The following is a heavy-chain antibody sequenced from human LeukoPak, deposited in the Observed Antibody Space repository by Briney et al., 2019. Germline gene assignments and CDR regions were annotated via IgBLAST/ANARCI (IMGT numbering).Heavy chain of an antibody. Sequence: GGSLRLSCAASGFTFSSYGMSWVRQAPGKGLEWVSAISGSGGSTYYADSVKGRFTISRDNSKNTLYLQMNSLRAEDTAVYYCARAEYSSGWYGADFDYWGQGTLVTVSS. CDR3: ARAEYSSGWYGADFDY. CDR2: ISGSGGST. V-gene: IGHV3-23*01. D-gene: IGHD6-19*01. J-gene: IGHJ4*02. CDR1: GFTFSSYG.